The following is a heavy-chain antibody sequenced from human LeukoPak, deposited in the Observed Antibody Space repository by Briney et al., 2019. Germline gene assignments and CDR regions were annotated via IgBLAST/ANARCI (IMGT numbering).Heavy chain of an antibody. D-gene: IGHD2-2*01. J-gene: IGHJ6*02. Sequence: ASVKVSRKVSGYTLTELSMHWVRQAPGKGLEWMGGFDPEDGETIYAQKFQGRVTMTEDTSTDTAYMELSSLRSEDTAVYYCATDSCSSTSCYLDYYYYGMDVWGQGTTVTVSS. CDR3: ATDSCSSTSCYLDYYYYGMDV. V-gene: IGHV1-24*01. CDR1: GYTLTELS. CDR2: FDPEDGET.